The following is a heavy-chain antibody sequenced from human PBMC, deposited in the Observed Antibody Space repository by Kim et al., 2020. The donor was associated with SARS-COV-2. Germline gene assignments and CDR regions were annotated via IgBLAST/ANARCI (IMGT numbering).Heavy chain of an antibody. D-gene: IGHD1-26*01. J-gene: IGHJ4*02. Sequence: SVKVSCKSSGGTFSSYAISWVRQAPGQGLEWMGGIIPIFGTANYAQKFQGRVTITADESTSTAYMELSSLRSEDTAVYYCSRDGRELPLDYWGQGTLVTVSS. V-gene: IGHV1-69*13. CDR3: SRDGRELPLDY. CDR1: GGTFSSYA. CDR2: IIPIFGTA.